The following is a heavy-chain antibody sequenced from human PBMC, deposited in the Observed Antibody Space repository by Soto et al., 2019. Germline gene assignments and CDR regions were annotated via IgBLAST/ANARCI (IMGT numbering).Heavy chain of an antibody. J-gene: IGHJ5*02. CDR3: ARDLQQLTSLWDSP. CDR1: GYTFAGYY. V-gene: IGHV1-69*13. CDR2: IIPIFGTA. D-gene: IGHD6-13*01. Sequence: TVKVSCKASGYTFAGYYMHWVLQAPGQGLEWMGGIIPIFGTANYAQKFQGRVTITADESTSTAYMELSSLRSEDTAVYYCARDLQQLTSLWDSPWGQGTLVTVSS.